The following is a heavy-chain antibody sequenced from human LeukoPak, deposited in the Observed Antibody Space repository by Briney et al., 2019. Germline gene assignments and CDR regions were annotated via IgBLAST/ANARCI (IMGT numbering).Heavy chain of an antibody. V-gene: IGHV1-2*04. J-gene: IGHJ5*02. CDR1: GHTFTGYY. CDR2: INPNSGGT. D-gene: IGHD4-17*01. CDR3: ARGPVRYGDNWFDP. Sequence: GASVKVSCKASGHTFTGYYMHWVRQAPGQGLEWMGWINPNSGGTNYAQKFQGWVTMTRDTSISTAYMELSRLRSDDTAVYYCARGPVRYGDNWFDPWGQGTLVTVSS.